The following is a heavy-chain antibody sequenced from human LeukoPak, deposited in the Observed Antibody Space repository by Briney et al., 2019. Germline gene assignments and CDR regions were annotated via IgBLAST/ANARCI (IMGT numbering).Heavy chain of an antibody. D-gene: IGHD3-22*01. V-gene: IGHV3-21*01. CDR2: ISSSSSYI. CDR1: GFTFSSYS. CDR3: ARDLGQYYDTSDNWFDP. J-gene: IGHJ5*02. Sequence: GGSLRLSCAASGFTFSSYSMNWVRQAPGKVLEWVSSISSSSSYIYYADSVKGRFTISRDNAKNSLYLQMNSLRAEDTAVYYCARDLGQYYDTSDNWFDPWGQGTLVTVSS.